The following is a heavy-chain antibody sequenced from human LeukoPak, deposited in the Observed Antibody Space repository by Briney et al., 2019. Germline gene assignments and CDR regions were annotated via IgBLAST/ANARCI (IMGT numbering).Heavy chain of an antibody. D-gene: IGHD3-3*01. Sequence: PGGSLRLSCAASGFTFSSYSMNWVRQAPGKGLEWVSSISSSSSYIYYADSVKGRFTISRDNAKNSLYLQMNSLRAEDTAVYYCARDRGYDFWSALGGFDPWGQGTLVTVCS. CDR2: ISSSSSYI. CDR3: ARDRGYDFWSALGGFDP. CDR1: GFTFSSYS. V-gene: IGHV3-21*01. J-gene: IGHJ5*02.